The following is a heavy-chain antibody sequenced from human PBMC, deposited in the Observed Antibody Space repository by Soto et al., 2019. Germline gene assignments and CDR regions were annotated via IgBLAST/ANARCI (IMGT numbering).Heavy chain of an antibody. Sequence: SETLSLTCTVSGGSISTYYWSWIRQPPGKGLEWNGYIHYRGSTNYSPSFKSRITISVDTSKNQFSLKLSSVTAADTAVYYCARSPSDILTGYPRPYWFDPWGQGTLVTVSS. CDR3: ARSPSDILTGYPRPYWFDP. V-gene: IGHV4-59*08. CDR2: IHYRGST. CDR1: GGSISTYY. D-gene: IGHD3-9*01. J-gene: IGHJ5*02.